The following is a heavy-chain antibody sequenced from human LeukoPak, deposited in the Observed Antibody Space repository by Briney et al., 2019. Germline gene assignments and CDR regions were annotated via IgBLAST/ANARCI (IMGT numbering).Heavy chain of an antibody. CDR2: ISAYNGNT. J-gene: IGHJ3*02. V-gene: IGHV1-18*01. D-gene: IGHD3-22*01. Sequence: ASVKVSCKASGYTFTSYGISWVRQAPGQGLEWMGWISAYNGNTNYAQKLQGRVTMTTDTSTSTAYMELRSLRSDDTAVYYCARVGYYDSSGARGAFDIWGQGTMVTVSS. CDR3: ARVGYYDSSGARGAFDI. CDR1: GYTFTSYG.